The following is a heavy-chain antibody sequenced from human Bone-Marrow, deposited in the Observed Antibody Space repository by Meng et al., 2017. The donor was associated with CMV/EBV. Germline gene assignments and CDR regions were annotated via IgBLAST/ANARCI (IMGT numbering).Heavy chain of an antibody. CDR3: AREREVY. Sequence: ASVKVSCKASGYTFTGYYIHWVRQAPGQGLEWMGWINPSSGGPHYPQKFQGRITMTRDTSITTAYMELNRLTSDDTAVYYCAREREVYWGQGTLVTVSS. CDR2: INPSSGGP. CDR1: GYTFTGYY. V-gene: IGHV1-2*02. J-gene: IGHJ4*02.